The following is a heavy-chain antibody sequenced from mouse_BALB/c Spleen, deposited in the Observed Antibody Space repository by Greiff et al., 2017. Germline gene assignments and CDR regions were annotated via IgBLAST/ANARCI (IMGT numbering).Heavy chain of an antibody. J-gene: IGHJ3*01. Sequence: EVKVVESGGGLVQPGGSLKLSCAASGFDFSRYWMSWVRQAPGKGLEWIGEINPDSSTINYTPSLKDKFIISRDNAKNTLYLQMSKVRSEDTALYYCARDGYGGFAYWGQGTLVTVSA. D-gene: IGHD2-2*01. CDR3: ARDGYGGFAY. CDR2: INPDSSTI. CDR1: GFDFSRYW. V-gene: IGHV4-1*02.